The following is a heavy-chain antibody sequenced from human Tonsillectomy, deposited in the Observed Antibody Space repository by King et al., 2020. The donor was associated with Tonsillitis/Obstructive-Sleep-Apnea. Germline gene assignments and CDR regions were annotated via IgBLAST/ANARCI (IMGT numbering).Heavy chain of an antibody. V-gene: IGHV5-10-1*01. CDR3: ARHGLEGPYYYYMDV. CDR1: GYRFTSYW. D-gene: IGHD1-1*01. Sequence: QLVQSGAEVKKPGESLRISCKGSGYRFTSYWISWVRQMPGKGLEWMGRIEPRDSYTNYSPSFQGHVTISADKSISTAYLQWSSLKASDTAMYYCARHGLEGPYYYYMDVWGKGTTVTVSS. CDR2: IEPRDSYT. J-gene: IGHJ6*03.